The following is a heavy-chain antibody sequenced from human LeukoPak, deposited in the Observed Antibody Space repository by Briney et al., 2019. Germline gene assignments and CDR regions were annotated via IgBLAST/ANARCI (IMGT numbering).Heavy chain of an antibody. CDR3: ARVGGTNYYYYGMDV. CDR2: TYHSGST. D-gene: IGHD1-26*01. J-gene: IGHJ6*02. V-gene: IGHV4-30-2*01. CDR1: GGSISSGGYS. Sequence: SETLSLTCAVSGGSISSGGYSWSWIRQPPGKGLEWIGYTYHSGSTYYNPSLKSRVTISVDTSKNQFSLKLSSVTAADTAVYYCARVGGTNYYYYGMDVWGQGTTVTVSS.